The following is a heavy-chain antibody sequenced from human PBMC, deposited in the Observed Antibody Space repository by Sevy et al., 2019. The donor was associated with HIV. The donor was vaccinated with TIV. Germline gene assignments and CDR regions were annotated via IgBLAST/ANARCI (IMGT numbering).Heavy chain of an antibody. V-gene: IGHV4-39*01. CDR3: ARLTYYYDSSGYYFDY. D-gene: IGHD3-22*01. CDR1: GGSISSSSYY. Sequence: SETLSLTCTVSGGSISSSSYYWGWIRQPPGKGLEWIGSIYYSGSTYYNPSLKSRVTISLDTSKNQFSLKLSSVTAADTAVYYCARLTYYYDSSGYYFDYWGQGTLVTVSS. J-gene: IGHJ4*02. CDR2: IYYSGST.